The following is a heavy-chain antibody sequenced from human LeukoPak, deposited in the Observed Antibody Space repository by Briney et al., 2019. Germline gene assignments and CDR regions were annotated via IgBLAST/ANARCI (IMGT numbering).Heavy chain of an antibody. Sequence: GGSLRLSCAAYGFSISIYAMSWVRQAPGKGLEWVSTISGSGDGTYYADSVKGRFTISRDNSKNTLYLQMNSLRAEDTAVYYCARDLGNWFDPWGQGTLVTVSS. V-gene: IGHV3-23*01. CDR2: ISGSGDGT. J-gene: IGHJ5*02. CDR1: GFSISIYA. CDR3: ARDLGNWFDP.